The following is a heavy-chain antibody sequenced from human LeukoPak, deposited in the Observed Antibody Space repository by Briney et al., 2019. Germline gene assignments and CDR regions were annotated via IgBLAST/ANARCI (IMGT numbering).Heavy chain of an antibody. J-gene: IGHJ6*02. CDR2: IPYSGTG. Sequence: PSETLSLTCSASGGSITDSFFWVWMRQPPGKGLEWIGSIPYSGTGSYHPSLRSRVTIDIHTSKRQFSLKVTSVTAADTAVYFCARLMQMGIPFHYHHSDVWGQGTTVTVSS. CDR3: ARLMQMGIPFHYHHSDV. CDR1: GGSITDSFF. V-gene: IGHV4-39*01. D-gene: IGHD5-24*01.